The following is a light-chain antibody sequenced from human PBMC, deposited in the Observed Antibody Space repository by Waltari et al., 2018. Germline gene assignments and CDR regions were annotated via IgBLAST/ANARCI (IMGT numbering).Light chain of an antibody. Sequence: QSVLTQPPSVSAAPGQKVTISCSGSDSNVGNDYVSWYQQLPGRAPKLLIYADENRPPGIPDHFAGSNAGTSATLAITGLQTGDEADYFCGTWDSSLSVGVFGTGTKVTV. CDR1: DSNVGNDY. CDR3: GTWDSSLSVGV. CDR2: ADE. J-gene: IGLJ1*01. V-gene: IGLV1-51*01.